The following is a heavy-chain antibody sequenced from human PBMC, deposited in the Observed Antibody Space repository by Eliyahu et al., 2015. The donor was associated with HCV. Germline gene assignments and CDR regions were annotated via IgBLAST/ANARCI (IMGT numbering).Heavy chain of an antibody. D-gene: IGHD3-10*01. CDR1: GGSFSGYY. Sequence: QVQLQQWGAGLLKPSETLSLTCAVYGGSFSGYYWSWIRQPPGKGLEWIGEINHSGSTNYNPSLKSRVTISVDTSKNQFSLKLSSVTAADTAVYYCARGGGAKGYYYYYGMDVWGQGTTVTVSS. CDR3: ARGGGAKGYYYYYGMDV. V-gene: IGHV4-34*01. CDR2: INHSGST. J-gene: IGHJ6*02.